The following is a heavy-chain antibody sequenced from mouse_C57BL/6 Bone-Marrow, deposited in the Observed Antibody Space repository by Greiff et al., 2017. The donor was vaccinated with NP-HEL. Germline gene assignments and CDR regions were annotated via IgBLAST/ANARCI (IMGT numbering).Heavy chain of an antibody. CDR2: IDPEDGET. CDR1: GFNITDYY. V-gene: IGHV14-2*01. D-gene: IGHD1-1*01. Sequence: VQLQQSGAELVKPGASVKLSCTASGFNITDYYMHWVKQRTEQGLEWIGRIDPEDGETKYAPNFQGKATITADTSSNTAYLQLSSLTSEDTAVYYCARDGSKPFFDYWGQGTTLTVSS. CDR3: ARDGSKPFFDY. J-gene: IGHJ2*01.